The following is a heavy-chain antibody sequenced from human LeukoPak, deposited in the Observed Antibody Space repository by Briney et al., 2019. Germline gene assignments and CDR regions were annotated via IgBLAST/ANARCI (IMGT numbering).Heavy chain of an antibody. D-gene: IGHD3/OR15-3a*01. V-gene: IGHV6-1*01. CDR1: GDSVSSNSAV. CDR2: TYYRSKWSN. J-gene: IGHJ4*02. Sequence: SQTLSLTCAISGDSVSSNSAVWNWIRQSPSRGLEWLGRTYYRSKWSNNYAVSVKSRIIINPDTSENQFSLQLNSMTPEDTAVYYCARDGTGRRKDFDYWGQGTLVTVSS. CDR3: ARDGTGRRKDFDY.